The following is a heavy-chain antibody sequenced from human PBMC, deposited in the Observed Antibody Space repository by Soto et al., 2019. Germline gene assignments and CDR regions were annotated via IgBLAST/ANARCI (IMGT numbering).Heavy chain of an antibody. J-gene: IGHJ5*02. D-gene: IGHD2-15*01. Sequence: EVQLVESGGGLVQPGGSLRLSCAASGFTFSSSWMHWVRQAPGKGLVWVSRINSDGSSTSYADSVKGRFTISRDNAKHTLFLQMNSLRAEDTAVYYCARGPYCSGGSCYSGGHWFDPWGQGTLVTVSS. CDR1: GFTFSSSW. CDR2: INSDGSST. CDR3: ARGPYCSGGSCYSGGHWFDP. V-gene: IGHV3-74*01.